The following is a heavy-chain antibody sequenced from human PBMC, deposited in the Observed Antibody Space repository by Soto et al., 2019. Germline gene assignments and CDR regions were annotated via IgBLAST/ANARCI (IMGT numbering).Heavy chain of an antibody. J-gene: IGHJ6*02. CDR1: GYTFTGYY. V-gene: IGHV1-2*04. Sequence: QVQLVQSGAEVKKPGASVKVSCKASGYTFTGYYMHWVRQAPGQGLEWMGWINPNSGGTNYAQKFQGWVTMTRDTSISTADMELSRRRSEDTAGYYCAVVGPRYCSSTRCMGGYYYYGMDVCGQGTAVTVSS. CDR3: AVVGPRYCSSTRCMGGYYYYGMDV. CDR2: INPNSGGT. D-gene: IGHD2-2*01.